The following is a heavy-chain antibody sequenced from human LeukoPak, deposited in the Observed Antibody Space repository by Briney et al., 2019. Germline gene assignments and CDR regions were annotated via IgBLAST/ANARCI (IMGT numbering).Heavy chain of an antibody. CDR1: GFTFSSYS. Sequence: PGGSLRLSCAASGFTFSSYSMQWIRQTPGKGLEWVGIMSNSGENTFYGEAVKGRFTISRDNSQNTLYLQMNSLRPEDTAVYYCAKGGASVTRYVDSSGQRTLVTVSS. D-gene: IGHD4-17*01. J-gene: IGHJ4*02. V-gene: IGHV3-30*18. CDR3: AKGGASVTRYVDS. CDR2: MSNSGENT.